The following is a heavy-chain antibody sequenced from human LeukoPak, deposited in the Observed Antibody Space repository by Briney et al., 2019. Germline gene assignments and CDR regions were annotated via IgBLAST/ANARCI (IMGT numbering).Heavy chain of an antibody. CDR3: ARDGGAAADY. D-gene: IGHD3-16*01. Sequence: ASVTVSFKASGYTFTTYGISWVRQAPGQGLECMGWISTYNGNTNYAQKLQGRVTMTTDTSTSTAYMELRSLRSDDTAVYYCARDGGAAADYWGQGTLVTVSS. CDR1: GYTFTTYG. J-gene: IGHJ4*02. CDR2: ISTYNGNT. V-gene: IGHV1-18*01.